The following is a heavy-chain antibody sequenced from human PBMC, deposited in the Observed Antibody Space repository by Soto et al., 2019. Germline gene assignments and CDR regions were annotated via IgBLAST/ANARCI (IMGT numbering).Heavy chain of an antibody. CDR3: ARGPRITLIVFVPMPYYYYGMDG. J-gene: IGHJ6*02. Sequence: SVKVSCKASGGTFSSYGISWVRQAPGQGLEWMGGIIPIFGTANYAQKFQGRVTITADESTSTVYMELSSLRSEDTAVYYCARGPRITLIVFVPMPYYYYGMDGWGQGTTVTVSS. CDR2: IIPIFGTA. CDR1: GGTFSSYG. D-gene: IGHD3-22*01. V-gene: IGHV1-69*13.